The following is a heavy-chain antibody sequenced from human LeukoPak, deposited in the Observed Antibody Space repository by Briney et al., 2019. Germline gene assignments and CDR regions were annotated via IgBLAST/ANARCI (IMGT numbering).Heavy chain of an antibody. V-gene: IGHV6-1*01. CDR1: GDGVSSNSAA. J-gene: IGHJ5*02. CDR2: TYYRSKWYN. CDR3: ARSWSPIAGTGWFDP. Sequence: SQTLSLTCAISGDGVSSNSAAWNWIRQSPSRGLEWLGRTYYRSKWYNDYAVSVKSRIIINPDTSKNQFSLQLNSVTPEDTAVYYCARSWSPIAGTGWFDPWGQGTLVTVSS. D-gene: IGHD6-13*01.